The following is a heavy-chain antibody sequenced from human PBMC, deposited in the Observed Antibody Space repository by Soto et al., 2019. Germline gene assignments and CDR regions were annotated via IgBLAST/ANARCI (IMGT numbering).Heavy chain of an antibody. J-gene: IGHJ5*02. CDR2: IHHSGST. CDR3: ARETYGDYVGYFDP. CDR1: GGSFSDYY. V-gene: IGHV4-34*01. Sequence: SETLSLTCAVYGGSFSDYYWTWIRQPPGKGLEWIGEIHHSGSTNYNPSLKSRVTISLDTSKNQFSLKLSSVTAADAAVYYCARETYGDYVGYFDPWGQG. D-gene: IGHD4-17*01.